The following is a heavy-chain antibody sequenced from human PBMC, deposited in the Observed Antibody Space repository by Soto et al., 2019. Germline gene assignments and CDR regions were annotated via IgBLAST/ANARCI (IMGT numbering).Heavy chain of an antibody. CDR1: GNDCSTYE. Sequence: XVRCASRCAGNDCSTYETPXVRQSTGQGLEWMGWMNPNSGNTGYAQKFQGRVTMTRNTSISTAYMELSSLRSADTAVYYCAKVLGEYNAPHYFDYWGQRTLVTVSS. CDR3: AKVLGEYNAPHYFDY. CDR2: MNPNSGNT. V-gene: IGHV1-8*01. D-gene: IGHD3-10*01. J-gene: IGHJ4*02.